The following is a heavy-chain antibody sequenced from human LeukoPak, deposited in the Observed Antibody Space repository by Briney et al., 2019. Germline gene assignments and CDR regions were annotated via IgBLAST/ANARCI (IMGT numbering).Heavy chain of an antibody. V-gene: IGHV3-48*04. CDR2: ISTSASAV. CDR1: GFTFSSYS. CDR3: ARGAFDFSSTSCYDH. J-gene: IGHJ5*02. Sequence: PGGSLRLYCAASGFTFSSYSMNWVRQAPGKGLEWISYISTSASAVYYADSVKGRFTISRDNAKTSLYLQMNSLRAEDTAVYYCARGAFDFSSTSCYDHWGQGNLVTVSS. D-gene: IGHD2-2*01.